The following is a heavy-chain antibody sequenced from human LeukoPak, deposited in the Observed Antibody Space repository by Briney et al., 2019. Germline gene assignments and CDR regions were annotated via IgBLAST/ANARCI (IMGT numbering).Heavy chain of an antibody. V-gene: IGHV1-2*02. CDR2: INPNSGGT. J-gene: IGHJ4*02. D-gene: IGHD3-10*01. Sequence: ASVKVSCKASGYTFTGYYMHWVRQGPGQGLEWVGGINPNSGGTNYAQKFQGRVTMTRDTSISTAYMELSRLRSDDTAVYYCARGIYYYGSGSYAGGYWGQGTLVTVSS. CDR1: GYTFTGYY. CDR3: ARGIYYYGSGSYAGGY.